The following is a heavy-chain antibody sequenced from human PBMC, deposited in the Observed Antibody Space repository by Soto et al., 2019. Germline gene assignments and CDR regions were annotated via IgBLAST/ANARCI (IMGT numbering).Heavy chain of an antibody. CDR1: GGSFSGYY. Sequence: SETLSLTCAVYGGSFSGYYWSRIRQPPGKGLEWIGEINHSGSTNYNPSLKSRVTISVDKSKNQFSLKLSSVTAADTAVYYCARGVVVVPAAMYWFDPWGQGTLVTVSS. V-gene: IGHV4-34*01. D-gene: IGHD2-2*01. CDR2: INHSGST. J-gene: IGHJ5*02. CDR3: ARGVVVVPAAMYWFDP.